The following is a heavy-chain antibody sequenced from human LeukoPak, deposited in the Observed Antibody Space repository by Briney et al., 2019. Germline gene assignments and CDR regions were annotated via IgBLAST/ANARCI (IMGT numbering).Heavy chain of an antibody. CDR2: ISGSGGST. V-gene: IGHV3-23*01. CDR3: AKLGCSRTSCYAVDYSSYYGMDV. D-gene: IGHD2-2*01. Sequence: GGSLRLSCAASGFTFSNFAMSWVRQAPGKGLEWVSAISGSGGSTYYAGSVKGRFTISRDNSKNTLYLQMNSLRAEDTAVYYCAKLGCSRTSCYAVDYSSYYGMDVWGQGTTVTVSS. J-gene: IGHJ6*02. CDR1: GFTFSNFA.